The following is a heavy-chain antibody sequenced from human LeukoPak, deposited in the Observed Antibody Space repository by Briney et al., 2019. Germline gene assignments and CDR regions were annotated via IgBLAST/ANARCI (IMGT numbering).Heavy chain of an antibody. CDR3: AKESYGVEFVY. V-gene: IGHV3-23*01. Sequence: GGSLRLSCAASGFTFSSYAMSWVRQAPGKGLEWVSAISVSGVSTYYADSVKGRFTIFRDNSKNTLYLQMNSLRAQDTAVYYCAKESYGVEFVYWGQGTLVTVSS. J-gene: IGHJ4*02. CDR2: ISVSGVST. D-gene: IGHD5-18*01. CDR1: GFTFSSYA.